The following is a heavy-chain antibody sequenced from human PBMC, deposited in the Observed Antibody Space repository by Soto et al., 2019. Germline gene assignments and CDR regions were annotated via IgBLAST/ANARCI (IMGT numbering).Heavy chain of an antibody. Sequence: GGSLRLSCASSGFTFSSYAMSLVRQAPGKGLEWVSAISGSGGSTYYADSVKGRFTISRDNSKNTLYLQMNSLRAEDTAVYYCAKAIRSARADFYYWGQGTLVTVSS. V-gene: IGHV3-23*01. CDR2: ISGSGGST. CDR1: GFTFSSYA. D-gene: IGHD2-15*01. CDR3: AKAIRSARADFYY. J-gene: IGHJ4*02.